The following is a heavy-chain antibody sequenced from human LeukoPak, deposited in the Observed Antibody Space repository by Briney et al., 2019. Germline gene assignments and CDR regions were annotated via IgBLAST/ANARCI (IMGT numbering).Heavy chain of an antibody. V-gene: IGHV3-23*01. CDR3: AKAITMIVVVSAFDI. D-gene: IGHD3-22*01. J-gene: IGHJ3*02. CDR2: ISGSGGST. CDR1: GFTFSNAY. Sequence: GGSLRLSCAASGFTFSNAYMSWVRQAPGKGLEWVSAISGSGGSTCYADSVKGRFTISRDNSKNTLYLQMNSLRAEDTAVYYCAKAITMIVVVSAFDIWGQGTMVTVSS.